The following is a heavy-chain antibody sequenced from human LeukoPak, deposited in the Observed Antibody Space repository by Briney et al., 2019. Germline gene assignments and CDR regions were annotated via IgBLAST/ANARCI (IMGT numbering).Heavy chain of an antibody. J-gene: IGHJ4*02. D-gene: IGHD6-19*01. Sequence: PGGSLRLSCAASGFTFSSYEMNWVRQAPGKGLEWVAVISYDGSNKYYADSVKGRFTISRDNSKNTLYLQMNSLRAEDTAVYYCAKLISSGEFDYWGQGTLVTVSS. V-gene: IGHV3-30*18. CDR1: GFTFSSYE. CDR3: AKLISSGEFDY. CDR2: ISYDGSNK.